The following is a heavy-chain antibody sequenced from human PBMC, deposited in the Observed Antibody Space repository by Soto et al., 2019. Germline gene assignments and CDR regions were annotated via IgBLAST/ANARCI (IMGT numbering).Heavy chain of an antibody. CDR3: AKGITARLTFSYGLDV. V-gene: IGHV3-23*01. Sequence: SLRLSCAASGFTFTSYAFNWVRQAPGKGLEWVSGISGSAGRTYYADSVKGRFTISRDNSKNTLFLQMNSLRAEDTAVYYCAKGITARLTFSYGLDVWGRGTTVTVSS. J-gene: IGHJ6*02. D-gene: IGHD3-16*01. CDR1: GFTFTSYA. CDR2: ISGSAGRT.